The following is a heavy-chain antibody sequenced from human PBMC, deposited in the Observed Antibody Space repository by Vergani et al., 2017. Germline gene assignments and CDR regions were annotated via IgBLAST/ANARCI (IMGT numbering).Heavy chain of an antibody. D-gene: IGHD5-18*01. CDR2: VNKRGNT. Sequence: QVRLQESGPRLVKPSETLSLTCTVSGAFMSALYRDAHYWTWLRLSPGKGLEWSGFVNKRGNTRYNPSLRDRLTMSVDMSRNMFSLKVTSMTAADTAVYYCARDSSQYSYGAPLGTWGQGILINVAS. V-gene: IGHV4-61*08. CDR3: ARDSSQYSYGAPLGT. J-gene: IGHJ5*02. CDR1: GAFMSALYRDAHY.